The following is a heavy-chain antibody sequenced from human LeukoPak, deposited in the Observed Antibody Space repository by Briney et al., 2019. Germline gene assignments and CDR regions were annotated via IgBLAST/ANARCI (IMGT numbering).Heavy chain of an antibody. CDR3: ARGTSAGGPISPFDF. D-gene: IGHD6-13*01. CDR2: IQGDGSNT. J-gene: IGHJ4*02. Sequence: GGSLRLSCAASGFTFSNVWMNWVRQAPGKGLVWVSRIQGDGSNTNYADSVKGRFSISRDNAKNTVYLQMNSLRAEDTGIYYCARGTSAGGPISPFDFWGQGTVVTVSS. CDR1: GFTFSNVW. V-gene: IGHV3-74*01.